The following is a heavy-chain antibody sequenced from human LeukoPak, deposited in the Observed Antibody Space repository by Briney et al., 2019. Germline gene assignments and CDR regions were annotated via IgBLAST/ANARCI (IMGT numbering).Heavy chain of an antibody. CDR1: GFTFSTYN. J-gene: IGHJ6*02. CDR2: ISSGSRYI. D-gene: IGHD2-15*01. Sequence: GGSLRLSCAVSGFTFSTYNMNWVRQAPGKGLEWVSSISSGSRYIYYADSVQGRFTISRDNAKNTLYLQMNGLRTEDSAVYYCASCSGGSLLRNLGYYGMDVWGQGTTVTVSS. V-gene: IGHV3-21*04. CDR3: ASCSGGSLLRNLGYYGMDV.